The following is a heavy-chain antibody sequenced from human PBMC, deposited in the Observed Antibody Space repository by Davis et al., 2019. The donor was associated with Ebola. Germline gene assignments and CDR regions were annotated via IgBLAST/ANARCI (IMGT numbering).Heavy chain of an antibody. V-gene: IGHV4-39*01. CDR2: IYYSGST. CDR3: ARRSAEGDY. Sequence: GSLRLSCTVSGGSISSSSYYWGWVRQSPGKGLEWIGSIYYSGSTFYNPSLKSRLSVSVDPSRNQFSLRLSSVTAADTAVYYCARRSAEGDYWGQGTLVTVSS. CDR1: GGSISSSSYY. J-gene: IGHJ4*02.